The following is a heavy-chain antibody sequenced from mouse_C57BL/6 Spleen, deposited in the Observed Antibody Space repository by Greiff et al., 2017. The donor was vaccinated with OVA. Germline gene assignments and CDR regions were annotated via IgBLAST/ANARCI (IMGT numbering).Heavy chain of an antibody. D-gene: IGHD1-1*01. CDR3: ARPNHYYGSSDWYFDV. Sequence: DVHLVESGGGLVKPGGSLKLSCAASGFTFSDYGMHWVRQAPEKGLEWVAYISSGSSTIYYADTVKGRFTISRDNAKNTLFLQMTSLRSEDTAMYYCARPNHYYGSSDWYFDVWGTGTTVTVSS. CDR1: GFTFSDYG. CDR2: ISSGSSTI. J-gene: IGHJ1*03. V-gene: IGHV5-17*01.